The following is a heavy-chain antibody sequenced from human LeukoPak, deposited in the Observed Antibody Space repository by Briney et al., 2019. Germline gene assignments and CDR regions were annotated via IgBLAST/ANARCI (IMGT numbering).Heavy chain of an antibody. CDR1: GYTFTSNG. CDR2: ISAYNGNT. J-gene: IGHJ4*02. D-gene: IGHD3-22*01. CDR3: ARDYYDSSGFLGNDY. Sequence: ASVKVSCKASGYTFTSNGISWLRQAPGQGLEWMGWISAYNGNTNYAQKLQCRVTMTTDTSTSTAYMELRSLRSDDTAVYYCARDYYDSSGFLGNDYWGQGTLVTVSS. V-gene: IGHV1-18*01.